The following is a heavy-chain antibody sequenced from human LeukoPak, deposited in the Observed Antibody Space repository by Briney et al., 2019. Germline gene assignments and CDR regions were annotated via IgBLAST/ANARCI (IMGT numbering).Heavy chain of an antibody. Sequence: HGASVKVSCKASGDTFTNSAISWVRQAPGQGLEYMGGIIPMYGPPNYAQKFQGRVTITADTSTDTAYMELSSLRSEDTAVYYCATDFPPSSGNYYGVWGKGTAVTVSS. CDR3: ATDFPPSSGNYYGV. J-gene: IGHJ6*04. CDR1: GDTFTNSA. CDR2: IIPMYGPP. D-gene: IGHD1-26*01. V-gene: IGHV1-69*06.